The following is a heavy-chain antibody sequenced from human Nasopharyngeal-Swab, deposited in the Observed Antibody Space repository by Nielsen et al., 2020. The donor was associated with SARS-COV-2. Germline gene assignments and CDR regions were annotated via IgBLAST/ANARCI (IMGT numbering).Heavy chain of an antibody. D-gene: IGHD3-10*01. V-gene: IGHV3-23*01. CDR1: GFTFDDYA. CDR2: ISGGGGTT. CDR3: AKVAGDYYYGSGYFDY. J-gene: IGHJ4*02. Sequence: GGSLRLSCAASGFTFDDYAMSWVRQAPGKGLEWVSAISGGGGTTYYADSVKGRFTISRDNSKNTLYLQMNSLRAEDTAIYYCAKVAGDYYYGSGYFDYWGQGTLVTVSS.